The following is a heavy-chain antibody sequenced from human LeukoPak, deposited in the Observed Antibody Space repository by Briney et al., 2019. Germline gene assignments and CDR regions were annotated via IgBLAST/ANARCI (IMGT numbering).Heavy chain of an antibody. V-gene: IGHV4-59*08. CDR1: GGSIRSYY. Sequence: SETLSLTCTVSGGSIRSYYWSWIRQPPGKGLEWIGYIYYSGITNYNPSLKSRVTISVDTSKNQFSLKLSSATAADTAVYYCARHSYYDSSGYYPLGYWGQGTLVTVSS. D-gene: IGHD3-22*01. CDR3: ARHSYYDSSGYYPLGY. CDR2: IYYSGIT. J-gene: IGHJ4*02.